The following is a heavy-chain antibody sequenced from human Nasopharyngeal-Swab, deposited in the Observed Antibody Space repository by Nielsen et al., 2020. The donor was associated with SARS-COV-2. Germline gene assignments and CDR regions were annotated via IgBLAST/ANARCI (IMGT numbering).Heavy chain of an antibody. D-gene: IGHD3-10*01. V-gene: IGHV1-69*13. CDR1: GGTFSSYA. CDR3: ARASDGSENYYYFDY. J-gene: IGHJ4*02. Sequence: SVKVSCKASGGTFSSYAISWVRQAPGQGLEWMGGITPIFGTPNYAQEFQGRVTISADESTGTAYMELSSLRSEDTAVYYCARASDGSENYYYFDYWGQGTLVTVSS. CDR2: ITPIFGTP.